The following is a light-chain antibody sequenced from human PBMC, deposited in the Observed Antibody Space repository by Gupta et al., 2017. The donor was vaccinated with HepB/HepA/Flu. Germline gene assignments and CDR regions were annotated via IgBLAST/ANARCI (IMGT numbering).Light chain of an antibody. CDR2: KVS. Sequence: EVVMTQSPLSLPVTLGQSASISCKSSQSLVHTDGNIFWNWFHRRPGQSPRRLIYKVSNRDSGVPDRFSGSGSDTDFTLKISRVEAEDVGVYYCMQGTFWRSFGQGTKVEI. V-gene: IGKV2-30*02. CDR3: MQGTFWRS. J-gene: IGKJ1*01. CDR1: QSLVHTDGNIF.